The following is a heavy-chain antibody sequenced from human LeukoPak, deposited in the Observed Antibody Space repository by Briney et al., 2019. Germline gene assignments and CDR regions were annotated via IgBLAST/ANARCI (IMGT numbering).Heavy chain of an antibody. D-gene: IGHD6-19*01. J-gene: IGHJ6*02. CDR3: ARQGGQWPSYYYGLDV. Sequence: SETLSLTCTVSGGSISTYYWNWIRQPPGKGLEWIGYVYYSGTIGYNPSLKSRVTISVDTSKNHFSLKVNSVTAADTAVYYCARQGGQWPSYYYGLDVWGQGTTVTVSS. V-gene: IGHV4-59*08. CDR2: VYYSGTI. CDR1: GGSISTYY.